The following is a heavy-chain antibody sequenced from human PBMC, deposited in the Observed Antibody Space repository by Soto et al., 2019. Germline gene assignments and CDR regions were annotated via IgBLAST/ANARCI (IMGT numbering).Heavy chain of an antibody. J-gene: IGHJ6*03. CDR3: ARDVVSSSWYGGYYMDV. V-gene: IGHV4-4*02. CDR1: SGSISSSNW. Sequence: QVQLQESGPGLVKPSGTLSLTCAVSSGSISSSNWWSWVRQPPGKGLEWIGEIYHSGSTNYNPSLKSRVTISVDKSKNQCSLKLSSVTAADTAVYYCARDVVSSSWYGGYYMDVWGKGTTVTVSS. D-gene: IGHD6-13*01. CDR2: IYHSGST.